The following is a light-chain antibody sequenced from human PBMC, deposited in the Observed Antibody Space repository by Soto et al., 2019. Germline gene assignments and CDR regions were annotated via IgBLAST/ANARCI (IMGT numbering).Light chain of an antibody. CDR3: QHYNNWPPWT. Sequence: EIVMTQSPATLSVSPGERATLSCRASQTVSSNLAWYQQKPGQAPRLLIYGASTRATGIPARFSDSGSGTEFTLIISSLQSEDFAVYYCQHYNNWPPWTFGQGTKVEVK. CDR2: GAS. CDR1: QTVSSN. J-gene: IGKJ1*01. V-gene: IGKV3-15*01.